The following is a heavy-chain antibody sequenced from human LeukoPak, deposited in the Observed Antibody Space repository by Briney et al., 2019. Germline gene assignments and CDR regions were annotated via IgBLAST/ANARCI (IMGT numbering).Heavy chain of an antibody. CDR2: IIPIFGTA. CDR3: ARARTNNWNYEGYFDY. D-gene: IGHD1-7*01. Sequence: ASVKVSCKASGCTFSSYAISWVRQAPGQGLEWMGGIIPIFGTANYAQNFQGRVTITTDESTSTAYMELNRLRSEDTAVYYCARARTNNWNYEGYFDYWGQGTLVTVSS. CDR1: GCTFSSYA. J-gene: IGHJ4*02. V-gene: IGHV1-69*05.